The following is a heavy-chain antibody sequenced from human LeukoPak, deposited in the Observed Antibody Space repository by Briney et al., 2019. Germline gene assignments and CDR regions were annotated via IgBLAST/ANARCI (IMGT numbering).Heavy chain of an antibody. Sequence: GGSLRLSCAASGFTFRNYGMNWVRQAPGKGLEWVTIIWYDGSNKYYADSVKGRFIISRDNSKNTLYLQMNSLRAEDTAVYYCARDDGFSCYSYWGQGTLVTVSS. D-gene: IGHD3/OR15-3a*01. V-gene: IGHV3-33*01. J-gene: IGHJ4*02. CDR2: IWYDGSNK. CDR1: GFTFRNYG. CDR3: ARDDGFSCYSY.